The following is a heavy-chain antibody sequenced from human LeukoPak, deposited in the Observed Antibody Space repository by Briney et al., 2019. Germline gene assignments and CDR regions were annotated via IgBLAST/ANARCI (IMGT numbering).Heavy chain of an antibody. V-gene: IGHV3-11*04. CDR1: GFTFSDYY. J-gene: IGHJ3*02. CDR3: ARDPGDGSGSYYMEGAFDI. CDR2: ISSSGSTI. Sequence: PGGSLRLSCAASGFTFSDYYMSWIRQAPGKGLEWVSYISSSGSTIYYADSVKGRFTISRDNAKNSLYLQMNSLRAEDTAVYYCARDPGDGSGSYYMEGAFDIWGQGTMVTVSS. D-gene: IGHD3-10*01.